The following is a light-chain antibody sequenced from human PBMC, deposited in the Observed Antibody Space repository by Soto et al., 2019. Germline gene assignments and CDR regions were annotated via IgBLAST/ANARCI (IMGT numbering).Light chain of an antibody. J-gene: IGKJ3*01. V-gene: IGKV1-5*03. CDR3: QQYNSFPLT. CDR2: KAS. Sequence: DIQMTQSPPTLSASVGDRVTITCRASQFMSVWLAWYQQKPGTAPKLLIYKASSLESGVPTRFSGSGSGTEFTLTISSLQPGDSATYYCQQYNSFPLTFGPGTKVDIK. CDR1: QFMSVW.